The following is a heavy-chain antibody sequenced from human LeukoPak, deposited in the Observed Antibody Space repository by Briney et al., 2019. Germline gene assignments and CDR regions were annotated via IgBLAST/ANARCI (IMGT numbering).Heavy chain of an antibody. V-gene: IGHV1-2*02. CDR2: INPNSGGT. CDR1: GYTFTGYY. J-gene: IGHJ4*02. CDR3: ASCISGWGYYFDY. Sequence: GASVKVSCKASGYTFTGYYMLCLRQAPGQGLEWMGWINPNSGGTNYAQKFQGRVTMTRDTSISTAYMELSRLRSDDTACNYWASCISGWGYYFDYWGQGTLVTVSS. D-gene: IGHD6-19*01.